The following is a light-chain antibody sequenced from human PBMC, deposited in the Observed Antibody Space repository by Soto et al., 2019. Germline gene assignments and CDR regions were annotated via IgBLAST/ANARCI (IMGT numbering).Light chain of an antibody. CDR2: EVT. V-gene: IGLV2-14*01. J-gene: IGLJ2*01. Sequence: QSALTQPASVSGSPGQSITISCTGTSSDVGAYNYVSWYQQHPGKAPKLMIYEVTHRPSGVSNRFSGSKSGNTASLTISGLQPEDEAYYYCSSYTRSSTVVFGGGTKLTVL. CDR1: SSDVGAYNY. CDR3: SSYTRSSTVV.